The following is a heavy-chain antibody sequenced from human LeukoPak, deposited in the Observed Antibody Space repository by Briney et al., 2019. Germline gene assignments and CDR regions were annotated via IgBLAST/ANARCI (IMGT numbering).Heavy chain of an antibody. J-gene: IGHJ5*02. CDR2: IYYSGST. Sequence: SETLSLTCTVSGGSISSGDYYWSWIRQPPGKGLEWIGYIYYSGSTYYNPSLKSRVTISVDTSKNQFSLKLSSVTAADTAVYYCARDLVGYSGYVDWFDPWGQGTLVTVSS. D-gene: IGHD5-12*01. V-gene: IGHV4-30-4*08. CDR3: ARDLVGYSGYVDWFDP. CDR1: GGSISSGDYY.